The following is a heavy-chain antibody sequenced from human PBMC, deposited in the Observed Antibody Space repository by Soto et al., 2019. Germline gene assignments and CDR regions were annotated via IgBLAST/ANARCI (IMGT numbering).Heavy chain of an antibody. V-gene: IGHV4-31*03. CDR1: GGSISSGGYY. J-gene: IGHJ6*03. CDR3: ARGRSKMVRGVRMDV. D-gene: IGHD3-10*01. Sequence: SETLSLTCTVSGGSISSGGYYWSWIRQHPGKGLEWIGYIYYSGSTYYNPSLKSRVTISVDTSKNQFSLKLSSVTAADTAVYYCARGRSKMVRGVRMDVWGKGATVTVSS. CDR2: IYYSGST.